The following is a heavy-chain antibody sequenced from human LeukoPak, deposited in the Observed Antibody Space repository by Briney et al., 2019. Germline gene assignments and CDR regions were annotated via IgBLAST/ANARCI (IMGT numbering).Heavy chain of an antibody. V-gene: IGHV3-74*03. J-gene: IGHJ3*02. CDR1: GFTFNRFW. CDR2: INSDGSNT. CDR3: TRDYGMAGSTNAFDI. Sequence: GGTLRLSCAASGFTFNRFWMHWVRQVPGKGLEWVSRINSDGSNTTYADSVRGRLTTSRDNAKDKVYLQMNSLRPDDTAVYYCTRDYGMAGSTNAFDIWGQGTMVTVYS. D-gene: IGHD5-24*01.